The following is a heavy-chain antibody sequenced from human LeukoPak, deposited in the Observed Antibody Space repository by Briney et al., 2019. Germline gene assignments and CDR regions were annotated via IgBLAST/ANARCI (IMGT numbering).Heavy chain of an antibody. J-gene: IGHJ4*02. D-gene: IGHD3-10*01. CDR1: GGSFSGYY. CDR3: ARGYGYYFDY. V-gene: IGHV4-34*01. CDR2: INHSGST. Sequence: SETLSLNCAVYGGSFSGYYWSWIRQPPGKGLEWIGEINHSGSTNYNPSLKSRVTISVDTSKNQFSLKLSSVTAADTAVYYCARGYGYYFDYWGQGTLVTVSS.